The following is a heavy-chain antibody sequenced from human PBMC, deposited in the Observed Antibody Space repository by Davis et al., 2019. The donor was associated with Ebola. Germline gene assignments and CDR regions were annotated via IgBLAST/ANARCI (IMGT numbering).Heavy chain of an antibody. D-gene: IGHD5-18*01. CDR1: GYTFTSYG. V-gene: IGHV1-18*01. J-gene: IGHJ6*02. Sequence: ASVKVSCKASGYTFTSYGISWVRQAPGQGLEWMGWISAYNGNTNYAQKLQGRVTMTIDTSTSTAYMELRSLRSDDTAVYYCARDFGYSYGYWYYYGMDVWGQGTTVTVSS. CDR3: ARDFGYSYGYWYYYGMDV. CDR2: ISAYNGNT.